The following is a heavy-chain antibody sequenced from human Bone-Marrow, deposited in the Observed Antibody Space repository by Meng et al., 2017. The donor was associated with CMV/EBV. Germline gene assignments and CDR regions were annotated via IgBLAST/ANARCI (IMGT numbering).Heavy chain of an antibody. Sequence: GGSLRLSCAASGFTFSSYAMHWVRQAPGKGLEWVAVISYDGSNKYYADSVKGRFTISRDNSKNTLYLQMNSLRAEDTAVYYCARGSYYDFWSGYPSGTVIGYFDYWGQGTLVTVYS. CDR1: GFTFSSYA. J-gene: IGHJ4*02. V-gene: IGHV3-30*04. D-gene: IGHD3-3*01. CDR2: ISYDGSNK. CDR3: ARGSYYDFWSGYPSGTVIGYFDY.